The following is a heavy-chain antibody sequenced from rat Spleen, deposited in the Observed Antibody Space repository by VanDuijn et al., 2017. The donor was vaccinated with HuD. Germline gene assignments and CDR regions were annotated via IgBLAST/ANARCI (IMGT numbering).Heavy chain of an antibody. J-gene: IGHJ2*01. Sequence: EVQLVESGGGLVQPGRSLKLSCAASGFTFSNYDMAWVRQAPTKGLEWIASISTGGGNTYYRDSVKGRFTISRDNAKNTHDLQMDSLWSEDTATFYCAGHGDDYFCYWGQGVMVTVSS. CDR3: AGHGDDYFCY. V-gene: IGHV5S13*01. CDR2: ISTGGGNT. CDR1: GFTFSNYD. D-gene: IGHD3-8*01.